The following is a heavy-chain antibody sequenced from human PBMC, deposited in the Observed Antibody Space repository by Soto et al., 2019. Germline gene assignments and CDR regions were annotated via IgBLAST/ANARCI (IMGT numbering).Heavy chain of an antibody. Sequence: SETLSLTCTVSGGSISSGGYYWSWIRQHPGKGLEWIGYIYYTGSTYYNPSLKSRVTISVDTSKNQFSLKLSSVTAADTAVYYCARDYYDSSGYYYVGSWGQGTQVTVSS. CDR2: IYYTGST. CDR1: GGSISSGGYY. CDR3: ARDYYDSSGYYYVGS. D-gene: IGHD3-22*01. J-gene: IGHJ4*02. V-gene: IGHV4-31*03.